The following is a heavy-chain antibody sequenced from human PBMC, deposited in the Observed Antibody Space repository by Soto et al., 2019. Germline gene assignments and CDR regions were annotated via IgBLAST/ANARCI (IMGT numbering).Heavy chain of an antibody. J-gene: IGHJ6*02. CDR2: IFHSRST. CDR1: GGSINSGDYY. CDR3: ARDRYYGSGTYYNFYSGMDV. Sequence: PSETLSLTCTVSGGSINSGDYYWTWVRQPPGKGLEWIGNIFHSRSTYYTPSLQSRVTISLDTSKNHFSLKLSSVTPADTAVYYCARDRYYGSGTYYNFYSGMDVWGQGTTVTVSS. V-gene: IGHV4-30-4*01. D-gene: IGHD3-10*01.